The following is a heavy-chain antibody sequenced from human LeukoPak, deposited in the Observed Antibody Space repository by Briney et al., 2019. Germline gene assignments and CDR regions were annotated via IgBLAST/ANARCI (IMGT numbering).Heavy chain of an antibody. J-gene: IGHJ4*02. Sequence: PSETLSLTCTVSGGSINSSSYYWGWVRQPPGKGLEWIGSMYYRGSTYYNPSLKSRVTISVDTSKNQFSLKLSSVTAADTAVYYCARDLDYDSSADLGYWGQGTLVTVSS. CDR2: MYYRGST. D-gene: IGHD3-22*01. V-gene: IGHV4-39*02. CDR3: ARDLDYDSSADLGY. CDR1: GGSINSSSYY.